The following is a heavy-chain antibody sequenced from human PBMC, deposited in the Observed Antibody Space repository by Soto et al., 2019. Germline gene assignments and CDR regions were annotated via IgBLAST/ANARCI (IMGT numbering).Heavy chain of an antibody. CDR3: AKDLVVVYYGAFDI. Sequence: GGSLRLSCAASGFTFSNAWMSWVRQAPGKGLEWVAVISYDGSNKYYADSVKGRFTISRDNSKNTLYLQMNSLRAEDTAVYYCAKDLVVVYYGAFDIWGQGTMVTVSS. D-gene: IGHD2-15*01. J-gene: IGHJ3*02. CDR2: ISYDGSNK. CDR1: GFTFSNAW. V-gene: IGHV3-30*18.